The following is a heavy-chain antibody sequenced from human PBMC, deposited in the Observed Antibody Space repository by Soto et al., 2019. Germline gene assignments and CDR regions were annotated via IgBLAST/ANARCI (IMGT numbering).Heavy chain of an antibody. CDR1: GGSLSDSNW. J-gene: IGHJ4*02. Sequence: QMQLQESGPGLVKPSGTLSLTCAVSGGSLSDSNWWSWVRQPPGKVLEWIGEISHTGSTNYNPSLQSRVTLSVDKSKNHFSLNLKSVTSADTAVYYCASFTGTYDFDFWGPGTLVTVAS. D-gene: IGHD2-8*02. V-gene: IGHV4-4*02. CDR3: ASFTGTYDFDF. CDR2: ISHTGST.